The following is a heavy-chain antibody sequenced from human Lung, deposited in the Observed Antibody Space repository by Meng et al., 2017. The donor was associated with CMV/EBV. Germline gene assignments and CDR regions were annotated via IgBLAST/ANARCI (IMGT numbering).Heavy chain of an antibody. CDR1: GVSISSNIR. V-gene: IGHV4-4*02. D-gene: IGHD1-26*01. Sequence: QVQLHGAGPGLVQPSGTRPLPCGVYGVSISSNIRWTWVRQPPGKGLEWIGDIDDSGSTNYNPSLNSRISISLDKSKNHFSLKVNSVTAADTAVYYCARGKQDAWELLAYWGQGALVTVSS. CDR3: ARGKQDAWELLAY. J-gene: IGHJ4*02. CDR2: IDDSGST.